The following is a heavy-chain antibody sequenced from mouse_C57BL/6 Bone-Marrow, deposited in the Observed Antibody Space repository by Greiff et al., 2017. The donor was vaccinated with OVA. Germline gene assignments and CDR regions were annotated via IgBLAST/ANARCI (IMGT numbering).Heavy chain of an antibody. CDR1: GYTFTSYT. D-gene: IGHD1-1*01. V-gene: IGHV1-4*01. Sequence: QVQLQQSGAELARPGASVKMSCKASGYTFTSYTMHWVKQRPGQGLEWIGYINPSSGYTKYNQKFKDKATLTADKSSSTAYMQLSSLTSEDSAVYYFARRGITTVVATPDAMDYWGQGTSVTVSS. CDR2: INPSSGYT. J-gene: IGHJ4*01. CDR3: ARRGITTVVATPDAMDY.